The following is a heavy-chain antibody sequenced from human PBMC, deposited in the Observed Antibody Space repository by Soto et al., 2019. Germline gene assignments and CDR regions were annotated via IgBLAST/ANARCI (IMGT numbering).Heavy chain of an antibody. V-gene: IGHV1-69*01. CDR3: ARSQGGSSSLDIYYYYYYGMDV. D-gene: IGHD2-15*01. CDR2: VIPIFGTP. J-gene: IGHJ6*02. Sequence: QVQLVQSGAEVKKPGSSVKVSCKAPGGTFSTYAISWVRQAPGHGLEWMGGVIPIFGTPKYAQKFQGRVTITADESTSTGYMELRSLRSEDTAAYYCARSQGGSSSLDIYYYYYYGMDVWGQGTTVTVSS. CDR1: GGTFSTYA.